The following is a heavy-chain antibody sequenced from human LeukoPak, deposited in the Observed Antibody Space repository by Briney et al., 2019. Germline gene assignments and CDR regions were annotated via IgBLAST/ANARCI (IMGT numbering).Heavy chain of an antibody. CDR3: ARDGSSYSYGFSWRSY. CDR1: GFTLSSYW. Sequence: LGASLRLSCAASGFTLSSYWMSWVRQAPGKGLEWVANIKQDGSEKYYVDSVKGRFTISRDNAKNSLYLQMNSLRAEDTAVYYCARDGSSYSYGFSWRSYWGQGTLVTVSS. CDR2: IKQDGSEK. V-gene: IGHV3-7*03. J-gene: IGHJ4*02. D-gene: IGHD5-18*01.